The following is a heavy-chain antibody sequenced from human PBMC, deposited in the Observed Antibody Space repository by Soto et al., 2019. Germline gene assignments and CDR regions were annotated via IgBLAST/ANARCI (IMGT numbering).Heavy chain of an antibody. V-gene: IGHV1-46*01. D-gene: IGHD6-13*01. CDR1: EYTFTDYY. Sequence: QVQLVQSGAEVKKPGASVKLSCKSSEYTFTDYYIHWVRQAPGQGLEWMGLINPSGGSTSYAQKFPGRVTMTRDTSTSTVYMELSSLRSEDTAVYYCATAAYSTSWYDFWGQGTLVTVYS. CDR3: ATAAYSTSWYDF. J-gene: IGHJ5*01. CDR2: INPSGGST.